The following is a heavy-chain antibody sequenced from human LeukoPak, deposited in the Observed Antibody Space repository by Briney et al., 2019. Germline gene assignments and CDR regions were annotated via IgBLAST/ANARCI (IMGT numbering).Heavy chain of an antibody. D-gene: IGHD2-21*02. V-gene: IGHV1-8*03. CDR3: AARSGDPNYYFDY. Sequence: ASVKVSCKASGYTFTSYDINWVRQATGQGLEWMGWMNPNSGNTGYAQKFQGRVTITRNTSVSTAYMELSSLRSEDTAVYYCAARSGDPNYYFDYWGQGTLVTVSS. CDR2: MNPNSGNT. J-gene: IGHJ4*02. CDR1: GYTFTSYD.